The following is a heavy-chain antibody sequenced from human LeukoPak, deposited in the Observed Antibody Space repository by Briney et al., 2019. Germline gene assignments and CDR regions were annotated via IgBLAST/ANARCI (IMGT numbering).Heavy chain of an antibody. Sequence: PSETLSLTCTVSGGSISSGGYYWSWIRQPPGKGLEWIGYIYHSGSTYYNPSLKSRVTISVDRSKNQFSLKLSSVTAADTAVYYCARATLTGYFDYWGQGTLVTVSS. D-gene: IGHD1-14*01. J-gene: IGHJ4*02. CDR2: IYHSGST. CDR3: ARATLTGYFDY. V-gene: IGHV4-30-2*01. CDR1: GGSISSGGYY.